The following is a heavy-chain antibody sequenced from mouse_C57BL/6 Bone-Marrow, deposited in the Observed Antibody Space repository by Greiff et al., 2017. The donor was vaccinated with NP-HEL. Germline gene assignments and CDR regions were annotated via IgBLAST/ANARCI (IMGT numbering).Heavy chain of an antibody. V-gene: IGHV1-75*01. D-gene: IGHD2-2*01. CDR2: IFPGSGST. Sequence: VQLQQSGPELVKPGASVKISCKASGYTFTDYYINWVKQRPGQGLEWIGWIFPGSGSTNYNEKFKSKATLTVDKSSSTAYMQLSSLTSEDSAVYYCARSGYGYDEAWTAYWGQGTLVTVSA. J-gene: IGHJ3*01. CDR3: ARSGYGYDEAWTAY. CDR1: GYTFTDYY.